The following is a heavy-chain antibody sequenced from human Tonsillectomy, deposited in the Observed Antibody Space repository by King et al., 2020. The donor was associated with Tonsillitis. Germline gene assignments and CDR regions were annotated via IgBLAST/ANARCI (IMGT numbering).Heavy chain of an antibody. Sequence: VQLVESGAEVKKPGSSVKVSCKASGGTFSSYAISWVRQAPGQGLEWMGGIIPIFGTANYAQKFQGRVTITADESTSTAYMELSSLRSEDTAVYYCARLGLGYSYDLYGMDVWGQGTTVTVSS. CDR2: IIPIFGTA. J-gene: IGHJ6*02. D-gene: IGHD5-18*01. V-gene: IGHV1-69*01. CDR3: ARLGLGYSYDLYGMDV. CDR1: GGTFSSYA.